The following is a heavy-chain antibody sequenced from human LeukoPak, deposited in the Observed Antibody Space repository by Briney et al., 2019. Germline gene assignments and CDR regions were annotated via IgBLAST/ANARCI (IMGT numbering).Heavy chain of an antibody. CDR1: GYTFTGYY. Sequence: GASVKVSCKASGYTFTGYYMHWVRQAPGQGLEWMGLINPNSGGTNYAQKFQGSVTMTRDTPISTAYMELSRLRSDDTAVYYCATGPSRITMVRAVITVYWGQGTLVTVSS. CDR2: INPNSGGT. J-gene: IGHJ4*02. V-gene: IGHV1-2*02. D-gene: IGHD3-10*01. CDR3: ATGPSRITMVRAVITVY.